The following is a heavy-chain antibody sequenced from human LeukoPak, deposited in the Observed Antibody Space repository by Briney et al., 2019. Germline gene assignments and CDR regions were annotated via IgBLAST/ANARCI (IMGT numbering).Heavy chain of an antibody. V-gene: IGHV1-18*01. CDR1: GYTFTSYG. J-gene: IGHJ4*02. Sequence: AASVKVSCKASGYTFTSYGISWVRQAPGQGLEWMGWISAYNGNTNYAQKLQGRVTMTTDTSTSTAYMELRSLRSDDTAVYYCARSSSRPHRKLTSSGWYGETPDFDYWGQGTLVTVSS. CDR2: ISAYNGNT. D-gene: IGHD6-19*01. CDR3: ARSSSRPHRKLTSSGWYGETPDFDY.